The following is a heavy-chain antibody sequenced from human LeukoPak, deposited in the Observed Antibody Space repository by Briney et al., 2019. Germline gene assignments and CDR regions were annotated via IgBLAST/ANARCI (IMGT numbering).Heavy chain of an antibody. D-gene: IGHD1-1*01. V-gene: IGHV1-3*01. Sequence: ASVKVSCKASGYTFSNYAIHWVRQAPGQRLEWMGWINAGDGNTKNSQKFQGKITITRDTSASTSYMELSSLRSEDTAVYYCARAVSPWKLRWNDQKPYYYGMDVWGQGTTVTVSS. J-gene: IGHJ6*02. CDR3: ARAVSPWKLRWNDQKPYYYGMDV. CDR2: INAGDGNT. CDR1: GYTFSNYA.